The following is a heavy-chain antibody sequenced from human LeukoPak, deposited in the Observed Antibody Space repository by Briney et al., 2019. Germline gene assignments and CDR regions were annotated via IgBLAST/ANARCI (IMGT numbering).Heavy chain of an antibody. D-gene: IGHD6-13*01. CDR2: IKSKTDGGTT. J-gene: IGHJ4*02. V-gene: IGHV3-15*01. Sequence: AGGSLRLSCAASGFTFSNAWMSWVRQAPARGLEWVGRIKSKTDGGTTDYAAPVKGRFTISRDDSKNTLYLQMNSLKTEDTAVYYCTTEEAAAGTPDYWGQGTLVTVSS. CDR1: GFTFSNAW. CDR3: TTEEAAAGTPDY.